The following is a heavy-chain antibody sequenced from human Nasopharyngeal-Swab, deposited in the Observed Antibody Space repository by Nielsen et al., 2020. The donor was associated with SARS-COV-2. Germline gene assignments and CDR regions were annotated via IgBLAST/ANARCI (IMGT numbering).Heavy chain of an antibody. CDR1: GFTFDGYA. J-gene: IGHJ6*02. D-gene: IGHD2-21*01. CDR3: AKDITSGDTMATHYYYGMDV. CDR2: ISWNSGSI. V-gene: IGHV3-9*01. Sequence: SLKISCAASGFTFDGYAMHWVRQAPGKGLEWVSGISWNSGSIGYADSVKGRFTISRDNAKNSLYLQMNSLRAEDTALYYCAKDITSGDTMATHYYYGMDVWGQGTTVTVSS.